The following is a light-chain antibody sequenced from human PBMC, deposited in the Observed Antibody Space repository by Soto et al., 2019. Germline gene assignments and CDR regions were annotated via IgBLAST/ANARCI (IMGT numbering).Light chain of an antibody. Sequence: EIVMTQSPATLSVSPGERATLSCRASQSVSSNIAWYQQKPGQAPRLLSYGASTRANGIPARFSGSGSGTEFTLTISSLQSEDFAVYYCQQYNNWPPSITFGQGTRLEIK. CDR3: QQYNNWPPSIT. V-gene: IGKV3-15*01. CDR1: QSVSSN. CDR2: GAS. J-gene: IGKJ5*01.